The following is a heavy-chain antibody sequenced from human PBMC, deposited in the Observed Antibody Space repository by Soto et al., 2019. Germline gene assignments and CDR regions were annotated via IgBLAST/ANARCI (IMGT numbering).Heavy chain of an antibody. V-gene: IGHV1-24*01. CDR3: ATNRLGYCSGGSCYFAFDI. CDR1: GYTLTELS. CDR2: FDPEDGET. D-gene: IGHD2-15*01. Sequence: ASVKVSCKVSGYTLTELSMHWVRQAPGKGLEWMGGFDPEDGETIYAQKFQGRVTMTEDTSTDTAYMELSSLRSEDTAEYYCATNRLGYCSGGSCYFAFDILGQVTMVTVSS. J-gene: IGHJ3*02.